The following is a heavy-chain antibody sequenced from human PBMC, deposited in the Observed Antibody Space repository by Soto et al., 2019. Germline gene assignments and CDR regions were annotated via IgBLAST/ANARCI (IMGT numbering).Heavy chain of an antibody. CDR3: ARDLWGYCGADCYPLDV. CDR1: GGSISSYY. V-gene: IGHV4-59*01. D-gene: IGHD2-21*02. Sequence: QVRLQESGPGLVKPSETLSLTCTVSGGSISSYYWSWIRQPPGKGLEWIGYMYNTGSTIYNPSLTSRVTISVATSKNQFSLKLNSVTAADTAVYYCARDLWGYCGADCYPLDVWGQGTTVTVSS. J-gene: IGHJ6*02. CDR2: MYNTGST.